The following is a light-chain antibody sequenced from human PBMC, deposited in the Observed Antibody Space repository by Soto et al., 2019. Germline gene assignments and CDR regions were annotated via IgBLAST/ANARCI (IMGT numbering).Light chain of an antibody. CDR1: SSNIGGNT. CDR2: SNN. V-gene: IGLV1-44*01. Sequence: QSVLTQPPSASGTPGQRVTISCSGSSSNIGGNTVTWYQQLPGTAPKLLIYSNNPRPSGVPDRFSGSMSGTSASLAISGLQSEDEADHYCAAWDDRLIGYVFGSGTQLTVL. J-gene: IGLJ1*01. CDR3: AAWDDRLIGYV.